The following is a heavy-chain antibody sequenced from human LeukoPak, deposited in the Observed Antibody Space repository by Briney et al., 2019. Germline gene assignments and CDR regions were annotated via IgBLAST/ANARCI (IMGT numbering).Heavy chain of an antibody. Sequence: SETLSLTCTVSGYSISSGHYWGWIRQPPGKGLEWIGSIYEGETTYYNPSLKTRLTISLDTSMNQFSLKLSSVTAADTAVYYCASNWSDFDYWGQGILVTVSS. D-gene: IGHD1-1*01. J-gene: IGHJ4*02. CDR2: IYEGETT. V-gene: IGHV4-38-2*02. CDR1: GYSISSGHY. CDR3: ASNWSDFDY.